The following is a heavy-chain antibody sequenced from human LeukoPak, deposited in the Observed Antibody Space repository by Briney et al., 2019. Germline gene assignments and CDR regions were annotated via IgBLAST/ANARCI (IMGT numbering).Heavy chain of an antibody. CDR3: ARVQKEEDIVVVPAAIGGYYFDY. CDR1: GGSFSGYY. V-gene: IGHV4-34*01. CDR2: INHSGST. J-gene: IGHJ4*02. Sequence: PSETLSLTCAVYGGSFSGYYWSWIRQPPGKGLEWIGEINHSGSTKYNPSLKSRVTISGDTSKNQFSLKLSSVTGADTAGYYCARVQKEEDIVVVPAAIGGYYFDYWGQGTLVTVSS. D-gene: IGHD2-2*02.